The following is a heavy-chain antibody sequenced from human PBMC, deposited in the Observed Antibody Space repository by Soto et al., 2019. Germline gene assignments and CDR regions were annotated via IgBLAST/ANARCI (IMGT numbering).Heavy chain of an antibody. V-gene: IGHV4-34*01. D-gene: IGHD6-13*01. CDR1: GGSFSGYY. Sequence: PSETLSLTCAVYGGSFSGYYWSWIRQPPGKGLEWIGEINHSGSTNYNPSLKSRVTISVDTSKNHFSLKLSSVSAADTAVYYCARERRVVGGYSASWYDYYDYWAQGPLVTVSS. J-gene: IGHJ4*02. CDR3: ARERRVVGGYSASWYDYYDY. CDR2: INHSGST.